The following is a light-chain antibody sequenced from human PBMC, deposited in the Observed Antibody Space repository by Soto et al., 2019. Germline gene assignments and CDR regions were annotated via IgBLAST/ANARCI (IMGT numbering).Light chain of an antibody. Sequence: QSALTQPASVSGSPGQSITISCTGTSSDVGNYNLVSWYQQHPGTAPKLMIYEGSKRPSGVSNRFSGSKSGNTASLTISGLQAEDEADYYCCSYAGSSTFVFGTGTKLTVL. J-gene: IGLJ1*01. V-gene: IGLV2-23*01. CDR3: CSYAGSSTFV. CDR1: SSDVGNYNL. CDR2: EGS.